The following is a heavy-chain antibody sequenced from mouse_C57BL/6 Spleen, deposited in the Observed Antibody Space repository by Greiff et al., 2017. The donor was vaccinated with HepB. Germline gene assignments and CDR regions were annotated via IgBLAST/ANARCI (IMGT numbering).Heavy chain of an antibody. D-gene: IGHD2-4*01. CDR3: ARGPLYYDYDDYAMDY. Sequence: VQLQQSGAELVKPGASVKMSCKASGYTFTSYWITWVKQRPGQGLEWIGDIYPGSGSTNYNEKFKSKATLTVDTSSSTAYMQLSSLTSEDSAVYYCARGPLYYDYDDYAMDYWGQGTSVTVSS. CDR1: GYTFTSYW. V-gene: IGHV1-55*01. CDR2: IYPGSGST. J-gene: IGHJ4*01.